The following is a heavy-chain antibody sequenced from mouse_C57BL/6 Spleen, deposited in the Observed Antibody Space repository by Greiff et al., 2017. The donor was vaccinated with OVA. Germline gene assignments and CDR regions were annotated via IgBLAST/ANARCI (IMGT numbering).Heavy chain of an antibody. CDR2: ISDGGSYT. CDR1: GFTFSSYA. CDR3: AREETTVDWYFDV. V-gene: IGHV5-4*01. Sequence: EVKLMESGGGLVKPGGSLKLSCAASGFTFSSYAMSWVRQTPEKRLEWVATISDGGSYTYYPDNVKGRFTISRDNAKNNLYLQMSHLKSEDTAMYYCAREETTVDWYFDVWGTGTTVTVSS. J-gene: IGHJ1*03. D-gene: IGHD1-1*01.